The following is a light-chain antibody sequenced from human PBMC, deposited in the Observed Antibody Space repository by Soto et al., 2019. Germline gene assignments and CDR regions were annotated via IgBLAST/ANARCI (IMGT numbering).Light chain of an antibody. CDR2: SNN. V-gene: IGLV1-44*01. Sequence: QSVLTQPPSASGTPGQRVTISCSGSSSNIGSNTVNWYQRLPGMAPKLLIYSNNQRPSGVPDRFSGSKSGTSASLAISGLQSEDEADYYCAAWDDSLNVYVFGTGTKVTVL. CDR3: AAWDDSLNVYV. CDR1: SSNIGSNT. J-gene: IGLJ1*01.